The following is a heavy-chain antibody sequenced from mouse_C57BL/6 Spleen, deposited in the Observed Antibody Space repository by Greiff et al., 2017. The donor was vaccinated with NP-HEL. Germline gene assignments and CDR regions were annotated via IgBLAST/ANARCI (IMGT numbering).Heavy chain of an antibody. Sequence: QVQLQQSGAELVRPGASVKMSCKASGYTFTSYNMHWVQQTPRQGLEWIGAIYPGNGDTSYNQKFTGKATLTVDKSSSTAYMQLSSLTSEDSAVYVCARERESYYGNYGGYAMDYWGQGTSVTVSS. CDR1: GYTFTSYN. J-gene: IGHJ4*01. CDR3: ARERESYYGNYGGYAMDY. D-gene: IGHD2-1*01. CDR2: IYPGNGDT. V-gene: IGHV1-12*01.